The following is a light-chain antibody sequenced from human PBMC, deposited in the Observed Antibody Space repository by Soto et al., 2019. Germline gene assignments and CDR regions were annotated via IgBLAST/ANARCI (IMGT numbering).Light chain of an antibody. Sequence: EIVLTQSPGTLSLSPGERATLSCRASQSISSNYLAWYQQKPGQAPRLVIYGASSRATGIPDRFSGSGSRTDFTLTISRLEPEDFAVYYCQQYNDWPPLTFGGGTKVAIK. J-gene: IGKJ4*01. CDR3: QQYNDWPPLT. CDR1: QSISSNY. V-gene: IGKV3-20*01. CDR2: GAS.